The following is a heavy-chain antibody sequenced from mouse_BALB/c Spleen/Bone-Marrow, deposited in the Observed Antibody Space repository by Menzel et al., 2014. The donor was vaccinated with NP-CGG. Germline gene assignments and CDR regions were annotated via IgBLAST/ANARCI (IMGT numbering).Heavy chain of an antibody. J-gene: IGHJ2*01. CDR2: IDPANGNT. Sequence: EVQLQQSGAELVKPGASVKLSCTASGFNIKDTYMHWVKQRPEQGLEWIGRIDPANGNTKYDPKFQGKATITVDTSSNAAYQQLSSLTSEDTAVYYGASYYYGYYFDSWGQGTTLTVSS. V-gene: IGHV14-3*02. CDR1: GFNIKDTY. D-gene: IGHD1-1*01. CDR3: ASYYYGYYFDS.